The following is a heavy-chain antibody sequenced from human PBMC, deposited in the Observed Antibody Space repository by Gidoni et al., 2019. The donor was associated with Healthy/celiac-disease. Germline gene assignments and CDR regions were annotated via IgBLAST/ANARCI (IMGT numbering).Heavy chain of an antibody. Sequence: QVQLVQSGAEGKKPGASVKVSCKASGYTFTSYAMHWVRQAPGQRLEWMGWINAGNGNTKYSQKFQGRVTITRDTSASTAYMELSSLRSEDTAVYYCARLYCSSTSCYNHYYYGMDVWGQGTTVTVSS. CDR3: ARLYCSSTSCYNHYYYGMDV. CDR2: INAGNGNT. J-gene: IGHJ6*02. CDR1: GYTFTSYA. D-gene: IGHD2-2*02. V-gene: IGHV1-3*01.